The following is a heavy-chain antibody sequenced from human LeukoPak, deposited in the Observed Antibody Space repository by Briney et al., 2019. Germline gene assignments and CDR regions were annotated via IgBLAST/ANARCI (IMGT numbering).Heavy chain of an antibody. J-gene: IGHJ2*01. D-gene: IGHD3-9*01. V-gene: IGHV4-4*07. CDR2: IYTSGTT. CDR1: GGSISSYY. Sequence: SETLSLTCTVSGGSISSYYWSWIRQPAGKGLEWIGRIYTSGTTHYNPSLKSRVTISLDTSKNQFSLKLSSVTAADTAVYYCARQHSDILTGYHRGELYWYFDLWGRGTLVTVSS. CDR3: ARQHSDILTGYHRGELYWYFDL.